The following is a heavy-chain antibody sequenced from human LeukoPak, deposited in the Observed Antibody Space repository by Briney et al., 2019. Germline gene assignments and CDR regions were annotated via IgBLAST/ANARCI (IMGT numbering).Heavy chain of an antibody. D-gene: IGHD3-3*01. J-gene: IGHJ6*03. V-gene: IGHV3-21*01. CDR1: GFTFSSYS. CDR3: ARADFWSGQAHMDV. CDR2: ISSSSYI. Sequence: GGSLRLSCAASGFTFSSYSMNWVRQAPGKGLEWVSFISSSSYIYYADSVKGRFTISRDNAKNSLYLQMNSLRAEDTAVYYCARADFWSGQAHMDVWGKGTTVTVSS.